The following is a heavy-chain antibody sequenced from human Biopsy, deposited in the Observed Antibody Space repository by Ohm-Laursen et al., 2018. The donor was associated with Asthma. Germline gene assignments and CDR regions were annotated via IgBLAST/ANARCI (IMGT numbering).Heavy chain of an antibody. CDR2: ISHSGST. V-gene: IGHV4-30-2*01. D-gene: IGHD6-6*01. J-gene: IGHJ6*02. CDR1: SGSGGYMRSGNYY. Sequence: TLSLTCSLSSGSGGYMRSGNYYWTWIRQPPGKGLEWIGYISHSGSTYFNPSLKSRVTISLDRTKSQFSLKLSSVTAADTALYYCARAQAAQYYYGMDVWGQGTTVIVSS. CDR3: ARAQAAQYYYGMDV.